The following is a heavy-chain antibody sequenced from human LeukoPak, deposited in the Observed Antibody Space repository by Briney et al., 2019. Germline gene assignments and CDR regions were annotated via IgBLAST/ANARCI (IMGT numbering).Heavy chain of an antibody. CDR1: GYSFTSYW. CDR3: ARQVGVYSSGWFGTPSLNWFDP. D-gene: IGHD6-19*01. Sequence: GESLKISCKGSGYSFTSYWISWVRQMPGKGLEWMGRIDPSDSYTNYSPSFQGHVTISADKSISTAYLQWSSLKASDTAMYYCARQVGVYSSGWFGTPSLNWFDPWGQGPLVTVSS. V-gene: IGHV5-10-1*01. J-gene: IGHJ5*02. CDR2: IDPSDSYT.